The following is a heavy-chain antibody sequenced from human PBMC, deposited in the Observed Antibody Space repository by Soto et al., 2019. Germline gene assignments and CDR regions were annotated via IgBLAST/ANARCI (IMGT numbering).Heavy chain of an antibody. V-gene: IGHV3-33*05. J-gene: IGHJ4*02. Sequence: PGGSLRLSCAASGFTFSRDVMHWVRQATGKGLEGVSVISIDGSNKYYGDSVKGRFTISRDNSKNTLYLDMNSLRVEDTAVYFCARDHLGNCSGGSCHWAEYFDYWGQGSPVTVSS. CDR3: ARDHLGNCSGGSCHWAEYFDY. CDR1: GFTFSRDV. CDR2: ISIDGSNK. D-gene: IGHD2-15*01.